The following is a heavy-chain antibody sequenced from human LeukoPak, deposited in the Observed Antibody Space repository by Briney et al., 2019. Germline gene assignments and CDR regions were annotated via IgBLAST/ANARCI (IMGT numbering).Heavy chain of an antibody. CDR2: ISCDGKNK. Sequence: GGSLRLSCAASGFTFSSYGMHWVRQAPGKGLEWVAVISCDGKNKYYADSVKGRFTISRDNSKNTLYLQMNSLRAEDTAVYYCAKDPYYYDSGSYSFFDYWGQGTLVTVSS. D-gene: IGHD3-10*01. CDR3: AKDPYYYDSGSYSFFDY. V-gene: IGHV3-30*18. J-gene: IGHJ4*02. CDR1: GFTFSSYG.